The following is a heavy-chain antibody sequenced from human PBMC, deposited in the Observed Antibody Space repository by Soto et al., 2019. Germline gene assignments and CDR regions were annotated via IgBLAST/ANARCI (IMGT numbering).Heavy chain of an antibody. CDR2: IYYTGST. V-gene: IGHV4-59*01. J-gene: IGHJ4*02. Sequence: QVQLQESGPGLVKPSETLSLTCTVSGDSINFYHWTWIRQPPGKGLEWMGYIYYTGSTNYNPSLKSRVSISVDTSKNQFSLKLSSVNAADTAVYYCARVARTGQYYFDFWGQRALVTVSS. CDR3: ARVARTGQYYFDF. D-gene: IGHD1-1*01. CDR1: GDSINFYH.